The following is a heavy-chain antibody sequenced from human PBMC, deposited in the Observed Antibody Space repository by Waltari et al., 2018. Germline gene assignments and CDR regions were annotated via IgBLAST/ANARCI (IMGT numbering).Heavy chain of an antibody. CDR2: IYHSGST. D-gene: IGHD3-10*01. CDR1: GHHITPYY. Sequence: QVQLLESGPRLVKPSETLSLTGSVSGHHITPYYCSWIRKSPGKALEWIGYIYHSGSTVYNPSLRSRATISVDTSKNQFALKVTSVTAADTAVYYCARDSGMEHGLSSGSWFYYMDVWGKGTTVTVSS. CDR3: ARDSGMEHGLSSGSWFYYMDV. J-gene: IGHJ6*03. V-gene: IGHV4-59*01.